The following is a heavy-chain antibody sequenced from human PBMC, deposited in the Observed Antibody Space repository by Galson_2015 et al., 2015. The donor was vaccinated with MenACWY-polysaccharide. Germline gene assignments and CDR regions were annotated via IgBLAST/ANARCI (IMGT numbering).Heavy chain of an antibody. D-gene: IGHD5-12*01. J-gene: IGHJ6*02. CDR3: ARNNYAGLRGYYYGMDV. CDR2: IYPGDSDT. V-gene: IGHV5-51*01. CDR1: GYSFTSYR. Sequence: QSGAEVKKPGESLKISCEGSGYSFTSYRIAWVRQMPGKGLEWMGIIYPGDSDTRYSPSFQGQVTISADKSISTAYLQWSSLKASDTAMYYCARNNYAGLRGYYYGMDVWGQGTTVTVSS.